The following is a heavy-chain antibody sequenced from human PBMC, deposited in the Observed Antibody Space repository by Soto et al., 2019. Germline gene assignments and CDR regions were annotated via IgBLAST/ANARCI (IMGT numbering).Heavy chain of an antibody. D-gene: IGHD1-26*01. J-gene: IGHJ4*02. CDR3: AKYGSINVDY. Sequence: QVNLVGSGGGVVQPGRSLRLSCAASGVTFSHYAMHWVRQAPGTGLEWVALMSYDGSNEYYADSVKGRFTIPKDTSKNTLYLQLNSRRAEDTAVYYCAKYGSINVDYWGQGTLVTVSS. CDR2: MSYDGSNE. CDR1: GVTFSHYA. V-gene: IGHV3-30*18.